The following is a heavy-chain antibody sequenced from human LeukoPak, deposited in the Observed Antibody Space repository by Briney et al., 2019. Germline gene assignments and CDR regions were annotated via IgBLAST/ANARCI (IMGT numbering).Heavy chain of an antibody. V-gene: IGHV4-4*07. D-gene: IGHD6-6*01. CDR2: IYTSGST. CDR1: GGSISSYY. CDR3: ARDHRIAALTP. J-gene: IGHJ5*02. Sequence: PSETLSLTRTVSGGSISSYYWSWIRQPAGKGREWIGRIYTSGSTNYNPSLKSRVTMSVDTSKNQFSLKLSSVTAADTAVYYCARDHRIAALTPWGQGTLVTVSS.